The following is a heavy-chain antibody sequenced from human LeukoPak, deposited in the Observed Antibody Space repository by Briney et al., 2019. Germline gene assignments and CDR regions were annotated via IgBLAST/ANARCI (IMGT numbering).Heavy chain of an antibody. CDR2: INPNSGGT. V-gene: IGHV1-2*02. CDR3: ARRGYDPYNWFDP. CDR1: GYTFTGYY. Sequence: ASVKVSCKASGYTFTGYYMHWVRQAPGQGLEWMGWINPNSGGTNYAQKFQGRVTMTRDTSISTACMELSRLRSDDTAVYYCARRGYDPYNWFDPWGQGTLVTVSS. D-gene: IGHD5-12*01. J-gene: IGHJ5*02.